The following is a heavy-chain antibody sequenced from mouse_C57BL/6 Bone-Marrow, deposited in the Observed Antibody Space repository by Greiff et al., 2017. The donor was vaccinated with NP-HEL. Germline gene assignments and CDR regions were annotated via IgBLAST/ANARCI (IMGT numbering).Heavy chain of an antibody. D-gene: IGHD1-1*01. J-gene: IGHJ3*01. CDR3: TTNYYGSRGVAY. CDR1: GFNIKDDY. CDR2: IDPENGDT. Sequence: VQLQQSGAELVRPGASVKLSCTASGFNIKDDYMHWVKQRPEQGLEWIGWIDPENGDTEYASKFQGKATITADTSSNTAYLQLSSLTSEDTAVYYCTTNYYGSRGVAYWGQGTLVTVSA. V-gene: IGHV14-4*01.